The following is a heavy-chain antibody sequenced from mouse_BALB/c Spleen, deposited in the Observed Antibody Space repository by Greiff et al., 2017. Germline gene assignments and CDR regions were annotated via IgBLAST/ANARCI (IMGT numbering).Heavy chain of an antibody. CDR2: ISSGGST. CDR1: GFTFSSYA. D-gene: IGHD2-1*01. Sequence: EVQRVESGGGLVKPGGSLKLSCAASGFTFSSYAMSWVRQTPGKGLEWVASISSGGSTYYPDSVKGRFTISRDNARNILYLKMSSLRSEDTAMYDSARGGGKDAMDYWGQGTTVTVSS. J-gene: IGHJ4*01. CDR3: ARGGGKDAMDY. V-gene: IGHV5-6-5*01.